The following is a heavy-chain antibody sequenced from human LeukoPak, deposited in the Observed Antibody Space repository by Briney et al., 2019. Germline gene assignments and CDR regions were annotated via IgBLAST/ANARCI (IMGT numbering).Heavy chain of an antibody. V-gene: IGHV4-4*02. CDR1: GAPISSNNW. CDR3: ASAEPRGIIWYPY. Sequence: ETSGTLSLTCAVSGAPISSNNWWWRWVRQPPGKGLEWIGEIYHSGSTNYNPSLKSRVTMSVDKSKNQFSLKLSSVTAADTAVYYCASAEPRGIIWYPYWGQGTLVTVSS. CDR2: IYHSGST. D-gene: IGHD6-13*01. J-gene: IGHJ4*02.